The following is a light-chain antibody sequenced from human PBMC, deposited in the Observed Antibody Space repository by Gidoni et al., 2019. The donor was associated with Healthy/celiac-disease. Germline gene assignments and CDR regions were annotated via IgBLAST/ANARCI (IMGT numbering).Light chain of an antibody. CDR1: KVGDKY. Sequence: SYALTQPPSVSVSPGQTASITCSGDKVGDKYACWYQQKPGQSPVLVIYQDSKRPSGIPERFSGSNSGNTATLTISGTQAMEEADYYCQAWDSSTHVVFGGGTKLTVL. J-gene: IGLJ2*01. CDR3: QAWDSSTHVV. CDR2: QDS. V-gene: IGLV3-1*01.